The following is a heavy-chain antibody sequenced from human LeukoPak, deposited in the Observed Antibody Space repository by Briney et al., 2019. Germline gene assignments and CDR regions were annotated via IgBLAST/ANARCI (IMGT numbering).Heavy chain of an antibody. Sequence: SETLSLTCTVSGGSISSYYWSWIRQPPGKGLEWIGYIYYSGSTNYNPSLKSRVTISVDTSKNQFSLKLSSVTAADTAGYYCARAGSGWYGYYYYGMDVWGQGTTVTVSS. D-gene: IGHD6-19*01. J-gene: IGHJ6*02. V-gene: IGHV4-59*01. CDR2: IYYSGST. CDR3: ARAGSGWYGYYYYGMDV. CDR1: GGSISSYY.